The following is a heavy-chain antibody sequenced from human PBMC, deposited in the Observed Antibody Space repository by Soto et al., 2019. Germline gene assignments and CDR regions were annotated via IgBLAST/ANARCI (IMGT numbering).Heavy chain of an antibody. CDR3: EREVVTETTWGSFDS. D-gene: IGHD2-21*02. J-gene: IGHJ4*02. V-gene: IGHV1-69*01. CDR2: ISPFFGTT. CDR1: GGGTLSNDA. Sequence: QVHLVQSGADGRKSGSSVRVSCTASGGGTLSNDAISWVRQAPGQGLEWLGRISPFFGTTDYSQSFQGRLTMTADASMGTVYMDLRSLKSDDTAVYYCEREVVTETTWGSFDSWGQGTLVTVSS.